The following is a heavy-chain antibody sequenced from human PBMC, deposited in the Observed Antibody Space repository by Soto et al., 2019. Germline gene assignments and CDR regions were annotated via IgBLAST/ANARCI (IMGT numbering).Heavy chain of an antibody. J-gene: IGHJ4*02. V-gene: IGHV4-34*01. Sequence: QVQLQQWGAGLLKPSETLSLTCAVYGGSFSGYYWSWIRQPPGKGLEWIGEINHSGSTDYNLSLKSRVTISVDTSKNQFSLKLSSVTAADTAVYYCARMVRGVLDYWGQGTLVTVSS. CDR3: ARMVRGVLDY. CDR2: INHSGST. CDR1: GGSFSGYY. D-gene: IGHD3-10*01.